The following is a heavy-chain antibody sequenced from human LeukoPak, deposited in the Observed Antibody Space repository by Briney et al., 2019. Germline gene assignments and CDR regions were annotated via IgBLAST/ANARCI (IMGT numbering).Heavy chain of an antibody. CDR1: GFTFSSSA. Sequence: GGSLRLSCATSGFTFSSSAMSWVRQAPGKGLEWVSTITVGGGDTNYADSAKGRFTISRDNSKNTLYLQVNSLRAEDTAVYYCATLKNPYDILTGYEDWGQGTLVTVSS. D-gene: IGHD3-9*01. CDR3: ATLKNPYDILTGYED. CDR2: ITVGGGDT. V-gene: IGHV3-23*01. J-gene: IGHJ4*02.